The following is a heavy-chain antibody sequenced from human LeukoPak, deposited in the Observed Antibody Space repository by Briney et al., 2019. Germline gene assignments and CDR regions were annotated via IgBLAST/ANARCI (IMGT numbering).Heavy chain of an antibody. D-gene: IGHD1-26*01. CDR3: ARVVKTIVGATYYYYGMDV. J-gene: IGHJ6*02. Sequence: GASAKVSCKASGGTFSSYAISWVRQAPGQGPEWMGRIIPILGIANYAQKFQGRVTITADKSTSTAYMELSSLRSEDTAVYYCARVVKTIVGATYYYYGMDVWGQGTTVTVSS. V-gene: IGHV1-69*04. CDR2: IIPILGIA. CDR1: GGTFSSYA.